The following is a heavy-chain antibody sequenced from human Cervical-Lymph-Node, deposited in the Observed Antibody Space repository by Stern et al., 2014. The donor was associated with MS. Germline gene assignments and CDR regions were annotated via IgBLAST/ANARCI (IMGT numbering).Heavy chain of an antibody. CDR3: ARDISDAILDV. CDR2: IGTAGDT. V-gene: IGHV3-13*01. CDR1: GFTFSSYD. D-gene: IGHD1-14*01. Sequence: EVQLEESGGGLVQPGGSLRLSCAASGFTFSSYDMHWVRQATGKGLEWVSAIGTAGDTYYPGSVKGRFTISRENAKNSLYLQMNSLRAGDTAVYYCARDISDAILDVWGQGTTVTVSS. J-gene: IGHJ6*02.